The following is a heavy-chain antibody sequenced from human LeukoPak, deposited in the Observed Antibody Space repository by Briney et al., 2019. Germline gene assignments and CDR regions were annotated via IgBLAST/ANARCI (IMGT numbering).Heavy chain of an antibody. J-gene: IGHJ4*02. Sequence: PSETLSLTCAVSGGSISSGGYSWSWIRQPPGKGLEWIGYIYHSGSTYYNPSLKSRVTISVDRSKNQSSLKLSSVTAADTAVYYCARGGSSWYFDYWGQGTLVTVSS. D-gene: IGHD6-13*01. V-gene: IGHV4-30-2*01. CDR2: IYHSGST. CDR1: GGSISSGGYS. CDR3: ARGGSSWYFDY.